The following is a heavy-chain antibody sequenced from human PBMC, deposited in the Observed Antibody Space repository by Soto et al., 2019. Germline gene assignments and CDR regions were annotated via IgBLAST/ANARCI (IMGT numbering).Heavy chain of an antibody. Sequence: QVQLQESGPGLVKPSQTLSLTCTVSGGSISSGGYYWSWIRQHPGKGLEWIGYIYYSGSTYYNPSLKSRVTISVDTSKNQFSLKLSSVTAADTAVYYCARDACSSTSCYYYYGMDVWGQGTTVTVSS. D-gene: IGHD2-2*01. V-gene: IGHV4-31*03. CDR3: ARDACSSTSCYYYYGMDV. J-gene: IGHJ6*02. CDR2: IYYSGST. CDR1: GGSISSGGYY.